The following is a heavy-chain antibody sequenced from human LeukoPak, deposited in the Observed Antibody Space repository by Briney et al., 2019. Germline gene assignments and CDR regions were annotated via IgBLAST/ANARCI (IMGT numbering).Heavy chain of an antibody. CDR1: GCTFSDYY. CDR3: ARDKEGGHINFDY. V-gene: IGHV3-11*05. Sequence: PGGSLRLSCAGSGCTFSDYYMNWIRQAPGKGLEWVSYISSTSIYTNYADSVKGRFTISRDNAKNSLYLQMNSLRAEDTAVYFCARDKEGGHINFDYWGQGTLVTVSS. J-gene: IGHJ4*02. D-gene: IGHD2-15*01. CDR2: ISSTSIYT.